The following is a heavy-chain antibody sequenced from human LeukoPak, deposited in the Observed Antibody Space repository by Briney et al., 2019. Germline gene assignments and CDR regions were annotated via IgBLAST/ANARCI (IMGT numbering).Heavy chain of an antibody. CDR2: IIPIFGTA. Sequence: SVKVSCKASGGTFSSYAISWVRQAPGQGLEWMGGIIPIFGTANYAQKFQGRVTITADESTSTAYMELSSLRSEDTAVYYCARGGSSWYNMVVNWFDPWGQGTLVTVSS. CDR3: ARGGSSWYNMVVNWFDP. V-gene: IGHV1-69*13. CDR1: GGTFSSYA. J-gene: IGHJ5*02. D-gene: IGHD6-13*01.